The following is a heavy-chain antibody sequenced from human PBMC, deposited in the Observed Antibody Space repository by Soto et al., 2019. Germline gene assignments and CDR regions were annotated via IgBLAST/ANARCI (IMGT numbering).Heavy chain of an antibody. CDR1: GGTFSSYA. D-gene: IGHD2-15*01. J-gene: IGHJ6*02. CDR2: IIPIFGPA. V-gene: IGHV1-69*12. Sequence: QVQLVQSGAEVKKPGSSVKVSCKASGGTFSSYAISWVRQAPGQGLEWMGGIIPIFGPANYAQKFQGRVTLTAAEYTSTDYMELSSLRSEDTAGYYCARHPGGRGYYYGMDVWGQGTTVTVSS. CDR3: ARHPGGRGYYYGMDV.